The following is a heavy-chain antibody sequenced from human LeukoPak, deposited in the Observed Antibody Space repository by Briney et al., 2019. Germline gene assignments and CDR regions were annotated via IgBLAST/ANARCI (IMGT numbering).Heavy chain of an antibody. CDR3: ARDVAVALNFFDY. CDR2: ISYDGSNK. CDR1: GFTFSSYA. D-gene: IGHD6-19*01. V-gene: IGHV3-30-3*01. J-gene: IGHJ4*02. Sequence: PGRSLRLSCAASGFTFSSYAMHWVRQAPGKGLEWVAVISYDGSNKYYADSVKGRFTISRDNSKNTLYLQMNSLRAEDTAVYYCARDVAVALNFFDYWGQGTLVTVSS.